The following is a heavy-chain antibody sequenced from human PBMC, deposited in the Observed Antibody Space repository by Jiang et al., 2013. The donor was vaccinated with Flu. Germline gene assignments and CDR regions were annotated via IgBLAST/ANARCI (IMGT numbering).Heavy chain of an antibody. CDR1: GYSISSGYY. D-gene: IGHD2-15*01. CDR2: IYHSGST. CDR3: ARGYCSGGSCYSPLTGFDP. V-gene: IGHV4-38-2*01. Sequence: GPGLVKPSETLSLTCAVSGYSISSGYYWGWIRQPPGKGLEWIGSIYHSGSTYYNPSLKSRVTISVDTSKNQFSLKLSSVTAADTAVYYCARGYCSGGSCYSPLTGFDPWGQGTLVHRLL. J-gene: IGHJ5*02.